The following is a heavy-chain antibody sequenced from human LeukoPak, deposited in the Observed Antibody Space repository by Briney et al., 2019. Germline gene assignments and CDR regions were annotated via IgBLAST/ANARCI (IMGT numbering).Heavy chain of an antibody. D-gene: IGHD4-17*01. V-gene: IGHV4-30-2*01. CDR3: ARVREAYDYGDYFDY. Sequence: SQTLSLTCAVSGDSIRTGEYSGSWLRQPPEKGLEWIGYIARSGSTYTNPSLKSRVTMSVDRSRNQFSLKLNSVTAADTAVYYCARVREAYDYGDYFDYWGQGTLVTVSS. J-gene: IGHJ4*02. CDR2: IARSGST. CDR1: GDSIRTGEYS.